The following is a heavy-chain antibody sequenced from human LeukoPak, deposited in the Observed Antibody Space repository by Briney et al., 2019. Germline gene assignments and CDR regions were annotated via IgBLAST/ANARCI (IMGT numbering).Heavy chain of an antibody. Sequence: PGGSLRLSCAASGFTFDDYTMHWVRQAPGKGLEWVSLSWDGGSTYYADSMKGRFTISRDNSKNSLYLQMNSLRTEDTALYYCAKGAGPAPTIDDFFQHWGQGTLVTVSS. CDR3: AKGAGPAPTIDDFFQH. J-gene: IGHJ1*01. V-gene: IGHV3-43*01. CDR2: SWDGGST. D-gene: IGHD3-9*01. CDR1: GFTFDDYT.